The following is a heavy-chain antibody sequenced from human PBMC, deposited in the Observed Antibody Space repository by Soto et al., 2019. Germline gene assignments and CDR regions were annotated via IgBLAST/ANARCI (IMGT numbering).Heavy chain of an antibody. CDR3: ARRERYYGSPGWFDP. CDR1: DYSVSSSNW. Sequence: SETLSLTCVVSDYSVSSSNWWGWIRQPPGKGLEWIGTVYYNENTYYNPSLKSRVTISVDTAKNQFSLNLRSVTAADAAIYFCARRERYYGSPGWFDPWGQGTLVTVSS. V-gene: IGHV4-38-2*01. D-gene: IGHD3-10*01. CDR2: VYYNENT. J-gene: IGHJ5*02.